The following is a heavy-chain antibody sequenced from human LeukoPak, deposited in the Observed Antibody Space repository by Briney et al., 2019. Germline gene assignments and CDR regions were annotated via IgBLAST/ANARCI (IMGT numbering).Heavy chain of an antibody. Sequence: GGSLRLSCAASGFTFSAYAMSWVRQAPGKGLEWVSAISGGGGSTYYADSVKGRFTISRDDSKNTLYLQMNSLRAEDTAVYYCARLGGRRETYGWLGPWGQGTLVTVSS. CDR1: GFTFSAYA. CDR3: ARLGGRRETYGWLGP. CDR2: ISGGGGST. D-gene: IGHD3-16*01. V-gene: IGHV3-23*01. J-gene: IGHJ5*02.